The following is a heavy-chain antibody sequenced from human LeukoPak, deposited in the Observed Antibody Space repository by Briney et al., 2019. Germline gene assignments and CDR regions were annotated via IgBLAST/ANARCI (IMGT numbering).Heavy chain of an antibody. D-gene: IGHD5-18*01. J-gene: IGHJ4*02. V-gene: IGHV3-30*03. CDR3: ARPPDSFGYFDY. CDR1: GFTFSSYG. Sequence: GRSLRLSCAASGFTFSSYGMHWVRQAPGKGLEWVAVISSDGSNKYYADSVRGRFTISRDNSKNTLYLQMNSLRTEDTAVYYCARPPDSFGYFDYWGQGTLVTVSS. CDR2: ISSDGSNK.